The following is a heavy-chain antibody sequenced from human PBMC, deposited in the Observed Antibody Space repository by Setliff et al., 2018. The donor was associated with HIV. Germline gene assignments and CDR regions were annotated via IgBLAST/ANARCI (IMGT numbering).Heavy chain of an antibody. CDR2: MFYNGRS. CDR1: GGSISSHY. J-gene: IGHJ4*02. D-gene: IGHD3-16*01. V-gene: IGHV4-59*11. CDR3: ARGNPLRWNAFAFDI. Sequence: PSETLSLTCTVSGGSISSHYWSWIRQPPGKGLEWIGYMFYNGRSNYNPSLKSRATISVDASKNRFSLKLRSVTAADTAVYYCARGNPLRWNAFAFDIWGQGIRVTVSS.